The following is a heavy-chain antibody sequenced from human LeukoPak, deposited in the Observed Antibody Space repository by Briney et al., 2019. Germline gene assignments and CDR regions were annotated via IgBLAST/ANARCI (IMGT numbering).Heavy chain of an antibody. CDR1: GGSFSGYY. CDR3: ARVYSSSSYFDY. CDR2: INHSGST. Sequence: SETLSLTCAVYGGSFSGYYWSWIRQPPGKGLEWIGEINHSGSTNYNPSLKSRVTISVDASKNQFSLKLSSVTAADTAVYYCARVYSSSSYFDYWGQGTLVTVSS. D-gene: IGHD6-13*01. V-gene: IGHV4-34*01. J-gene: IGHJ4*02.